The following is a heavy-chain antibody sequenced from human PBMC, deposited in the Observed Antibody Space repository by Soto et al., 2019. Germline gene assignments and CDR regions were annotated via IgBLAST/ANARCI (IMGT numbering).Heavy chain of an antibody. CDR3: ARAGTDYGGNFPLDY. J-gene: IGHJ4*02. CDR2: IIPILGIA. V-gene: IGHV1-69*02. Sequence: QVQLVQSGAEVKKPGSSVKVSCKASGGTFSSYTISWVRQAPGQGLEWMGRIIPILGIANYAQKFQGRVTITADKSTSTASMELSSLRSEDTAVYYCARAGTDYGGNFPLDYWGQGTLVTVSS. D-gene: IGHD4-17*01. CDR1: GGTFSSYT.